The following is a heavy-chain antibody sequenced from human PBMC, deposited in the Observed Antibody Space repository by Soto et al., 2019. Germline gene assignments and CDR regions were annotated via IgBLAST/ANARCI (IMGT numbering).Heavy chain of an antibody. J-gene: IGHJ4*02. D-gene: IGHD4-17*01. Sequence: ASETLSLTCTVSGGSVTNSSYYWGWIRQSPGKGLEWIGSVYYRGRSYSKSSVKSRVTISVDTSKNRFSLSLNSVTASDTAVYFCMSQRTTVPTQAYFDYWGPGALVTVSS. CDR1: GGSVTNSSYY. CDR3: MSQRTTVPTQAYFDY. CDR2: VYYRGRS. V-gene: IGHV4-39*01.